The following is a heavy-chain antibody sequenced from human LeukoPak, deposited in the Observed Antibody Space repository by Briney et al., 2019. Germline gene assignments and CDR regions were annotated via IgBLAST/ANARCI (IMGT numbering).Heavy chain of an antibody. CDR2: ISGSGGST. Sequence: GSLRLSCTASGFTFSSYTMSWVRQAPGKGLEWVSAISGSGGSTYYADSVKGRFTISRDNSKNTLYLQMNSLRAEDTAVYYCAKDLDYGENWFDPWGQGTLVTVSS. J-gene: IGHJ5*02. D-gene: IGHD4-17*01. CDR3: AKDLDYGENWFDP. V-gene: IGHV3-23*01. CDR1: GFTFSSYT.